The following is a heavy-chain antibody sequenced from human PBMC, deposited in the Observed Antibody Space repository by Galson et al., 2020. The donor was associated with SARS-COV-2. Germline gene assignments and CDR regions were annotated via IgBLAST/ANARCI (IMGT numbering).Heavy chain of an antibody. CDR2: FYFGGDT. J-gene: IGHJ4*02. Sequence: SETLSLTCTVSGDSITSSSFFWGWVRQPLGEGLEWIGNFYFGGDTYYNPSLRRRVTISVDTSKNQFSLRLNSVTAADTAVYYCAREVDSMTPQDYWGQGMLVTVSS. CDR1: GDSITSSSFF. V-gene: IGHV4-39*07. D-gene: IGHD2-2*01. CDR3: AREVDSMTPQDY.